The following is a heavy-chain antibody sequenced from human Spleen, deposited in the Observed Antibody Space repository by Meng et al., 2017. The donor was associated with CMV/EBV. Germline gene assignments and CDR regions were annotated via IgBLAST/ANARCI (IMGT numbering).Heavy chain of an antibody. CDR3: AKTDCSSSSCFSSAPEYFLH. Sequence: CRHWVRRAPGQGLEWMGWTNPKSGGTKYAQRFQGRVTMTMDTSINTAYMELTRLTSDDTSIYYCAKTDCSSSSCFSSAPEYFLHWGQGTLVTVSS. CDR2: TNPKSGGT. J-gene: IGHJ1*01. V-gene: IGHV1-2*02. CDR1: C. D-gene: IGHD2-2*01.